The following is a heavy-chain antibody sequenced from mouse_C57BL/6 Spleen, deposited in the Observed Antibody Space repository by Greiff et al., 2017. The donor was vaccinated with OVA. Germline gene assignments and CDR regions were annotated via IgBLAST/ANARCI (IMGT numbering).Heavy chain of an antibody. V-gene: IGHV1-42*01. CDR2: VNPSTGGT. Sequence: EVMLVESGPELVKPGASVKISCKASGYSFTCYYMNWVKQSPEKNLAWIGEVNPSTGGTPYHQKFKAQATLTVDKSSSTAYMQLKSLTSEDSAVYYCARWGEGFAYWGQGTLVTVSA. CDR1: GYSFTCYY. J-gene: IGHJ3*01. CDR3: ARWGEGFAY.